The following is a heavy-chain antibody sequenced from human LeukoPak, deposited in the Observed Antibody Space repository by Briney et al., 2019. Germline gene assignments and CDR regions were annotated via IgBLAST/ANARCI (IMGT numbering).Heavy chain of an antibody. V-gene: IGHV1-2*02. CDR3: ARSRLERLHFDY. D-gene: IGHD1-1*01. CDR2: INPNSGGT. Sequence: ASVKVSCKASGYTFTGYYMHRVRQAPGQGLEWMGWINPNSGGTNYAQKFQGRVTMTRDTSISTAYMELSRLRSDDTAVYYCARSRLERLHFDYWGQGTLVTVSS. CDR1: GYTFTGYY. J-gene: IGHJ4*02.